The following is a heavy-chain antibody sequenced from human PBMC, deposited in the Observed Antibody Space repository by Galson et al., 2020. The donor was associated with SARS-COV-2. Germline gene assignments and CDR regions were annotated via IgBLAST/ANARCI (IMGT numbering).Heavy chain of an antibody. V-gene: IGHV3-13*01. CDR3: ARGGSVTPHPIPYYYYGMDV. Sequence: GGSLRLSCAASGFTFSSYDMHWVRQATGKGLEWVSAIGTAGDTYYPGSVKGRFTISRENAKNSLYLQMNSLRAGDTAVYYCARGGSVTPHPIPYYYYGMDVWGQGTTVTVSS. D-gene: IGHD4-17*01. J-gene: IGHJ6*02. CDR1: GFTFSSYD. CDR2: IGTAGDT.